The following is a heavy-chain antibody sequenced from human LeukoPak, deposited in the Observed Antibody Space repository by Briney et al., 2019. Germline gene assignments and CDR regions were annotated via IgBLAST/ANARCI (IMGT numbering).Heavy chain of an antibody. CDR3: ARDLLEVGILYGMDV. V-gene: IGHV3-33*08. J-gene: IGHJ6*02. D-gene: IGHD3-3*01. CDR2: IWYDGSNK. CDR1: GFTFSSYA. Sequence: GGSLRLSCSASGFTFSSYAMHWVRQAPGKGLEWVAVIWYDGSNKYYADSVKGRFTISRDNSKNTLYLQMNSLRAEDTAVYYCARDLLEVGILYGMDVWGQGTTVTVSS.